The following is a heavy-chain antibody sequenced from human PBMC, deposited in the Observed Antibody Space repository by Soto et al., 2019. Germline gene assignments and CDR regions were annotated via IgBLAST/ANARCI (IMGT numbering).Heavy chain of an antibody. CDR1: GFTFSSYA. D-gene: IGHD6-19*01. J-gene: IGHJ4*02. CDR3: ARAFWTVAGTRYFDN. CDR2: MSGSGGST. Sequence: EVQLLESGGGSEQRGGSLRLSCAASGFTFSSYAMSWVRQAPGKGLEWVSVMSGSGGSTYYADSVKGRFTISRDNSKNTLFLQMNSLRAEDTAVYYCARAFWTVAGTRYFDNWGQGNLVTVSS. V-gene: IGHV3-23*01.